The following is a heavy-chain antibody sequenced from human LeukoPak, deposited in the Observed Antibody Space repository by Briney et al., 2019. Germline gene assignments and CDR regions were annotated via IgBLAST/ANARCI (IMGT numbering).Heavy chain of an antibody. Sequence: GASVKVSCKASGGTFSSYAINWVRQATGQGLEWMGWMNPNSGNTGYAQKFQGRVSMTRNTSISTAYMELSSLRSEDTAVYYCARGSTMVRGVNPLGNYGMDVWGQGATLTVSS. J-gene: IGHJ6*02. CDR1: GGTFSSYA. CDR3: ARGSTMVRGVNPLGNYGMDV. CDR2: MNPNSGNT. D-gene: IGHD3-10*01. V-gene: IGHV1-8*02.